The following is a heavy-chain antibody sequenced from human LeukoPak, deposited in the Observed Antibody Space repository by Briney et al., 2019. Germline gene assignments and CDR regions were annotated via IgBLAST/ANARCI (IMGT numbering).Heavy chain of an antibody. CDR3: ARDYIVETGVVAFDI. D-gene: IGHD5-12*01. V-gene: IGHV4-4*07. J-gene: IGHJ3*02. CDR1: GGFISSYL. Sequence: SETLSLTCSVSGGFISSYLWNWIRQPAGKGLEWVGHIYDGGKTNYNPSLRGRATISVDTSSNQFSLELRSVTAADTAVYYCARDYIVETGVVAFDIWGQGTMVTVSS. CDR2: IYDGGKT.